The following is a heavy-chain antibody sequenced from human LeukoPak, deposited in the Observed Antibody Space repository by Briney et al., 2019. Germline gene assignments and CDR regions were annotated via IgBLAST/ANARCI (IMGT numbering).Heavy chain of an antibody. CDR2: IRQDGSEK. CDR1: GFIFSRYW. V-gene: IGHV3-7*01. J-gene: IGHJ4*01. CDR3: ARDGGDFGDSYFVY. Sequence: GGSLRLSCAASGFIFSRYWMTWVRQAPGKGLEWVANIRQDGSEKYYVDSVRGRFTISRDNAKNSLYLQMNSLRAEDTAMYYCARDGGDFGDSYFVYWGQGTLVTVSS. D-gene: IGHD4-17*01.